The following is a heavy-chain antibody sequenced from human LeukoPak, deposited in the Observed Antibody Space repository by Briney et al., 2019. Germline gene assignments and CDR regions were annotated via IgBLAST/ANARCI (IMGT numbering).Heavy chain of an antibody. J-gene: IGHJ5*02. CDR3: ARDRVEWLPPSSYNWFDP. Sequence: SETLSLTCAVYGGSFSGYYWSWIRQPPGKGLEWIGEINHSGSTNYNPSLKSRVTMSVDTSKNQFSLKLSSVTAADTAVYYCARDRVEWLPPSSYNWFDPWGQGTLVTASS. CDR2: INHSGST. CDR1: GGSFSGYY. V-gene: IGHV4-34*01. D-gene: IGHD3-3*01.